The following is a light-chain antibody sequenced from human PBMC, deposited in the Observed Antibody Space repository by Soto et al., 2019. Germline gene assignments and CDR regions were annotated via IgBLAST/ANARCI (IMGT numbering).Light chain of an antibody. CDR1: QSVTSY. Sequence: EIVLTQSPATLSLSPGERATLSCRASQSVTSYLAWYQQKPGQAPRHLIYGASNRAPGIPARFSGSGSGTDFTLTISSLEPEDFAVYYCQQRGNWPPWTFGQGTKVEIK. J-gene: IGKJ1*01. CDR2: GAS. V-gene: IGKV3-11*01. CDR3: QQRGNWPPWT.